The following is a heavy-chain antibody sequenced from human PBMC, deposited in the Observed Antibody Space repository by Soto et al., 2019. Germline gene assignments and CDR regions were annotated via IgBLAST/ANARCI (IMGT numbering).Heavy chain of an antibody. V-gene: IGHV3-74*01. CDR3: TRDNNWSYDY. CDR1: GFTFSSHW. J-gene: IGHJ4*02. Sequence: EVQLVESGGGLVQPGGSLRLSCAASGFTFSSHWMHWVRQAPGKGLVWVSHIGPSGSGTRDADSVQGRFTISRDNARNTLYLQMNSLRDEDTDVYYCTRDNNWSYDYWGQGILVTVSS. D-gene: IGHD1-1*01. CDR2: IGPSGSGT.